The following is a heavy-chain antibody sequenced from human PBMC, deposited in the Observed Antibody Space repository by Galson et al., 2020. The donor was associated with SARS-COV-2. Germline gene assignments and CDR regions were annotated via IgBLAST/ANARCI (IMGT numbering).Heavy chain of an antibody. CDR2: IYYSGST. CDR3: ARETTMASGSYELDY. V-gene: IGHV4-39*07. Sequence: SETLSLTCTVSGGSISSSSYYWGWIRQPPGKGLEWIGSIYYSGSTYYNPSLKSRVTISVDTSKNQFSLKLSSVTAADTAVYYCARETTMASGSYELDYWGQGTLVTVSS. D-gene: IGHD1-26*01. J-gene: IGHJ4*02. CDR1: GGSISSSSYY.